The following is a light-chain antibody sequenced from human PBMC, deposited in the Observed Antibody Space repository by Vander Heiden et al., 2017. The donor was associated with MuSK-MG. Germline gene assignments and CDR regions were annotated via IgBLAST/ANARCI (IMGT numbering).Light chain of an antibody. CDR3: QQRDSTPWT. CDR2: AAS. V-gene: IGKV1-39*01. Sequence: DIQMTHSLSSLSASVGDRVTITCRASQSISSYLNWYQQKPGKAPKLLIYAASSLQSGVPSRFSGSGSGTDFTLTISSLQPEDFATYYCQQRDSTPWTFGHGTKVDIK. J-gene: IGKJ3*01. CDR1: QSISSY.